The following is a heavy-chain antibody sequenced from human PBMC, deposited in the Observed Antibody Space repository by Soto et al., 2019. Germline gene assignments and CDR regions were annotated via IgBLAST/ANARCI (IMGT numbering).Heavy chain of an antibody. Sequence: PSQTLSLTCAISGDSVSSNSAAWSWIRQSPSRGLEWLGRTYYRSKWYNNYAVSVKSRITINPDTSKNQFSLQLNSVTPGDTAVYYCARDRLGDGYNDYWGQGTLVTVYS. J-gene: IGHJ4*02. CDR1: GDSVSSNSAA. D-gene: IGHD5-12*01. CDR2: TYYRSKWYN. V-gene: IGHV6-1*01. CDR3: ARDRLGDGYNDY.